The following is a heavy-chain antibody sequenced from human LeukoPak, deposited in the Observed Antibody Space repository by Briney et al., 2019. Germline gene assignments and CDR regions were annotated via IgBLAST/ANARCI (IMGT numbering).Heavy chain of an antibody. CDR1: GYTFTSYD. J-gene: IGHJ3*02. D-gene: IGHD3-22*01. V-gene: IGHV1-69*05. CDR3: ASLKNYYDSSGYLVTDAFDI. CDR2: IIPIFGTA. Sequence: SVKVSCKASGYTFTSYDINWVRQAPGQGLEWMGGIIPIFGTANYAQKFQGRVTMTTDTSTSTAYMELRSLKSDDTAVYYCASLKNYYDSSGYLVTDAFDIWGQGTMVTVSS.